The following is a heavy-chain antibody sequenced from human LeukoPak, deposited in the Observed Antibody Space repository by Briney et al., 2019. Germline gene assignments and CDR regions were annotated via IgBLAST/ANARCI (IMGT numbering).Heavy chain of an antibody. CDR2: ISSNGGST. J-gene: IGHJ3*02. V-gene: IGHV3-64*01. D-gene: IGHD4-17*01. Sequence: GGSLRLSCAASGFTFSSYAMSWVRQAPGKGLEYVSAISSNGGSTYYANSVKGRFTISRDNSKNTLYLQMGSLRAEDMAVYYCARDGNYGDFHDAFDIWGQGTMVTVSS. CDR1: GFTFSSYA. CDR3: ARDGNYGDFHDAFDI.